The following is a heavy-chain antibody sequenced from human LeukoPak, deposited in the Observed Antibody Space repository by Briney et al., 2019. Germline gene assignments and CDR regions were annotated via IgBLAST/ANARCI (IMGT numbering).Heavy chain of an antibody. CDR3: ARGPYSKGRFDY. CDR1: GGAFSGYY. V-gene: IGHV4-34*01. CDR2: INHSGST. D-gene: IGHD6-13*01. Sequence: SETLSLTCGVYGGAFSGYYWSWVRPPPGKGPEWIGEINHSGSTNYNPSLKSRVTISVDTSKNQFSLKLSSVTAADTAVYYCARGPYSKGRFDYWGQGTLVTVSS. J-gene: IGHJ4*02.